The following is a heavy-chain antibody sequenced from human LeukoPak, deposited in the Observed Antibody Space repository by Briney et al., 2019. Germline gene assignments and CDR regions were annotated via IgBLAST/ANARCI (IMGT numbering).Heavy chain of an antibody. J-gene: IGHJ4*02. CDR2: INTEGSST. CDR3: ARDRYSHFDY. D-gene: IGHD2-15*01. V-gene: IGHV3-74*01. CDR1: GFTFSRHW. Sequence: PGGSLRLSCAASGFTFSRHWRHWVRQAPGKGLVRVTGINTEGSSTNYAESVKGRFTISRDNAKNTLYLQMNSLRAEDTAVYYCARDRYSHFDYWGQGTLVTVSS.